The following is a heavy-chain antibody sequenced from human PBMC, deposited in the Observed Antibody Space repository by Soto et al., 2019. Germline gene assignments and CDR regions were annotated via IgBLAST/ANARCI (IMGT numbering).Heavy chain of an antibody. CDR3: ARGSRLRYFDWSPPYYYGTDV. J-gene: IGHJ6*02. Sequence: SETLSLTRDVSGGSCLGYYWSWIRQPAGKGLEWIGEINHSRSTNYNQSLKSRVTISVDTSKNQCSLKLSSVPAADTAVYYCARGSRLRYFDWSPPYYYGTDVWGQGATVTVSS. CDR1: GGSCLGYY. V-gene: IGHV4-34*01. CDR2: INHSRST. D-gene: IGHD3-9*01.